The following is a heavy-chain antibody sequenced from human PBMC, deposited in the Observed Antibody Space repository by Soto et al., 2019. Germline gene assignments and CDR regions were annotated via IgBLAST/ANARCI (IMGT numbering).Heavy chain of an antibody. J-gene: IGHJ5*02. Sequence: QITLKESGPTLVKPTQPLTLTCTFSGFSLTTTGVGVGWIRQPPGTALEWLALIFWDDDKRYSPSLQSRLTRTKDTTKNQVVLTKTNMDPVDTATSSGDHRPRGFATRGAPWGQGTLVTVSS. CDR3: DHRPRGFATRGAP. V-gene: IGHV2-5*02. CDR1: GFSLTTTGVG. D-gene: IGHD2-2*01. CDR2: IFWDDDK.